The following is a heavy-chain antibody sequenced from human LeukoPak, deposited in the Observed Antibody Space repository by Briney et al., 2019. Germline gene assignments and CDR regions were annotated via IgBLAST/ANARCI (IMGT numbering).Heavy chain of an antibody. V-gene: IGHV7-4-1*02. Sequence: ASVTVSCTASGYTFTSYAMNWVRQAPGQGLEWMGWINTNTGNPTYAQGFTGRFVFSLDTSVSTAYLQISSLKAEDTAVYYCARDYYGSGRDAFDIWGQGTMVTVSS. CDR1: GYTFTSYA. CDR2: INTNTGNP. CDR3: ARDYYGSGRDAFDI. D-gene: IGHD3-10*01. J-gene: IGHJ3*02.